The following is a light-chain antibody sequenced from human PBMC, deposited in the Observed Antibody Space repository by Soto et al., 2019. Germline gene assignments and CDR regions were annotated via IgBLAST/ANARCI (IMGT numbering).Light chain of an antibody. CDR3: QQYDNWPPWT. CDR2: DAS. J-gene: IGKJ1*01. V-gene: IGKV3-15*01. CDR1: QNVNSH. Sequence: LTQSAATLSVSTGESATLSCRARQNVNSHLAWFQQKPGQAPRLLIYDASTRATGIPARFSGSGSGTEFTLTISSLQSEDFAVYYCQQYDNWPPWTFGPGTKVDIK.